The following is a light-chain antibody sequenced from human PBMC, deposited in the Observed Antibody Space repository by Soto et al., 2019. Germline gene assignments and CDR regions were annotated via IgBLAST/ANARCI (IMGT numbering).Light chain of an antibody. CDR2: RTS. CDR1: QSISSN. Sequence: IVMTQSPATLSVSPGERATLSCRASQSISSNLAWYQQKPGQAPRLLMFRTSSRATGFPARFSGSGSGTEFTLTISSLQPDDFATYYCQQYNTYRAFGQGTKVDIK. V-gene: IGKV3-15*01. J-gene: IGKJ1*01. CDR3: QQYNTYRA.